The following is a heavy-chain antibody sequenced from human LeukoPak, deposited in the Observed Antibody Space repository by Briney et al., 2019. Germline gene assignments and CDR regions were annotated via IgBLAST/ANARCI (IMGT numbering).Heavy chain of an antibody. D-gene: IGHD1-26*01. V-gene: IGHV3-9*01. CDR1: GFTFDDYA. J-gene: IGHJ3*02. CDR2: ISWNSGSI. Sequence: SLRLSCAAFGFTFDDYAMHWVRQAPGKGLEWVSGISWNSGSIGYADSVKGRFTISRDNAKNSLYLQMNSLRAEDTALYYCAKVGGSYGGAFDIWGQGTMVTVSS. CDR3: AKVGGSYGGAFDI.